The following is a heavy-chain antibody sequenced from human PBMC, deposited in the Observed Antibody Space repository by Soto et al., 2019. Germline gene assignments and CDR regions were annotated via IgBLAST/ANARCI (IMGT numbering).Heavy chain of an antibody. CDR2: IIPILGIA. CDR1: GGTFSSYT. CDR3: ARVVGYCSSTSCPLYYYYYMDV. Sequence: QVQLVQSGAEVKKPGSSVKVSCKASGGTFSSYTISWVRQAPGQGLEWMGRIIPILGIAHYAQKFQGRVTITADKSTSTAYMEVSSLRSEDTAVYYCARVVGYCSSTSCPLYYYYYMDVWGKGTTVTVSS. D-gene: IGHD2-2*01. J-gene: IGHJ6*03. V-gene: IGHV1-69*02.